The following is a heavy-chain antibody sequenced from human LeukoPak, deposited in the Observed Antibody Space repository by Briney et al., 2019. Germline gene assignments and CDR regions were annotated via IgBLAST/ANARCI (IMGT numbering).Heavy chain of an antibody. V-gene: IGHV7-4-1*02. Sequence: ASVKVSCTASGYTFTSYSMNWVRQAPGQGLECMGWINTNTGNPTYAQGFTGRFVFSLDTSVSTAYLQISSLKAEDTAVYYCARRVAAAGIDYWGQGTLVTVSS. CDR3: ARRVAAAGIDY. CDR2: INTNTGNP. J-gene: IGHJ4*02. CDR1: GYTFTSYS. D-gene: IGHD6-13*01.